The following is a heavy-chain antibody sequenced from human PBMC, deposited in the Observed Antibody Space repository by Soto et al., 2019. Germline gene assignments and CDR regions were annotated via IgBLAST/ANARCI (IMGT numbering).Heavy chain of an antibody. CDR1: GDSISSGDYY. Sequence: QVQLQESGPGLVKPSQTLSLTCTVSGDSISSGDYYWSWIRQPPGKGLEWIGYIYYSADTYYNPSLKSRVTISVDTSKNHFSLRLSSVTAADSAVYYCASFRIGYYDSSGYYLGEYFQHWGQGTLVTVSS. J-gene: IGHJ1*01. CDR3: ASFRIGYYDSSGYYLGEYFQH. CDR2: IYYSADT. D-gene: IGHD3-22*01. V-gene: IGHV4-30-4*01.